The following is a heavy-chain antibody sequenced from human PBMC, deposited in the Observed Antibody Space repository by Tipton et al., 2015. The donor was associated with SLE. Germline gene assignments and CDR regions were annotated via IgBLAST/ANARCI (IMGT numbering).Heavy chain of an antibody. CDR2: ISSSGSTI. J-gene: IGHJ4*02. CDR3: ARDGGITIFGVVIRGYFDY. CDR1: GFTFSSYE. D-gene: IGHD3-3*01. V-gene: IGHV3-48*03. Sequence: SLRLSCAASGFTFSSYEMNWVRQAPGKGLEWVSYISSSGSTIYYADSVEGRFTISRDNAKNSLYLQMNSLRAEDTAVYYCARDGGITIFGVVIRGYFDYWGQGTLVTVSS.